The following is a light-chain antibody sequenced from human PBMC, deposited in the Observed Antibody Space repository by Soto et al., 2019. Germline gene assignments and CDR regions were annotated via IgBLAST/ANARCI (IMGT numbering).Light chain of an antibody. V-gene: IGKV3-15*01. CDR3: QHYYNWPPWT. CDR2: GQS. CDR1: QSFXSS. Sequence: IALTQSASTLSVSPGERATLSCRATQSFXSSFAWYKQKPGQAPRVLSXGQSTRATGIPARFIGRGSGKEFTLTISSLQSEDFALYYCQHYYNWPPWTFGQGTKVDIK. J-gene: IGKJ1*01.